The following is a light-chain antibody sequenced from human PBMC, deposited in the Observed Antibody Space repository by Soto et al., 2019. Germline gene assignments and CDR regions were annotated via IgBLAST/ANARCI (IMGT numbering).Light chain of an antibody. CDR2: AAS. CDR3: QQTYNTPWT. CDR1: PSISTY. J-gene: IGKJ1*01. V-gene: IGKV1-39*01. Sequence: DIQMTQSPSSLSASVGDRVTITCRASPSISTYLNWYHQKPGKAPKLLIYAASSLQSGVPSRFSGSGSGTDFTLTISSLQPEDFATYYCQQTYNTPWTFGQGTKV.